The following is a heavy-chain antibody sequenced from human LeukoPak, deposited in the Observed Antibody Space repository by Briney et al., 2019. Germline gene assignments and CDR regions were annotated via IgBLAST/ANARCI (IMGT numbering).Heavy chain of an antibody. CDR1: GFTVSNNY. CDR3: ARGGGSYYVIDY. CDR2: IYSGGSI. J-gene: IGHJ4*02. V-gene: IGHV3-53*01. D-gene: IGHD1-26*01. Sequence: GGSLRLSCAASGFTVSNNYMSWVRQAPGEGLEWVSVIYSGGSIYYADSVKGRFTISRDNSKNTLYLQMSSQRAEDTAVYYCARGGGSYYVIDYWGQGTLVTVSS.